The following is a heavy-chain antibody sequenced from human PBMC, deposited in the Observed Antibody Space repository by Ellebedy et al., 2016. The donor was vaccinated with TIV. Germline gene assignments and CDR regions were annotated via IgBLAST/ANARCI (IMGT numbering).Heavy chain of an antibody. Sequence: MPSETLSLTCGVSGGSISSTGYSRSWVRQPPGKGLEWIGYIYHSGSTYYNPSLRSRATISVDRSKNQFFLNLTSVTAADTAVYLCVRAPNPPHYYYGMDVWGQGTTVTVSS. CDR3: VRAPNPPHYYYGMDV. D-gene: IGHD2-8*01. CDR2: IYHSGST. CDR1: GGSISSTGYS. J-gene: IGHJ6*02. V-gene: IGHV4-30-2*01.